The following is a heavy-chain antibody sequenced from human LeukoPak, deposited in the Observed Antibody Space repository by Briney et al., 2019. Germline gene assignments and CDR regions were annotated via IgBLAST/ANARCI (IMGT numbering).Heavy chain of an antibody. V-gene: IGHV4-39*01. J-gene: IGHJ5*02. Sequence: SETLSLTCTVSGGSISSSSYYWGWIRQPPGKGLEWIGSIYYSGSTYYNPSLKSRVTISVDTSKNQFSLKLNSVTAADAAVYYCARRSSSWYSRFDPWGQGTLVTVSS. D-gene: IGHD6-13*01. CDR3: ARRSSSWYSRFDP. CDR1: GGSISSSSYY. CDR2: IYYSGST.